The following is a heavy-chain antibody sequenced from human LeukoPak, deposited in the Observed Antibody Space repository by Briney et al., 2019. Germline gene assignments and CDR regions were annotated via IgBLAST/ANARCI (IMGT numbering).Heavy chain of an antibody. J-gene: IGHJ4*02. CDR1: GFTFSDYS. V-gene: IGHV3-21*01. D-gene: IGHD6-19*01. CDR2: ISSASSYK. CDR3: ARGPTLIGVAGTWPLDY. Sequence: GGSLRLSCAASGFTFSDYSMKWVRQAPGKGPEWVSSISSASSYKYYGDSVKGRFTISRDNAKNSLYLQMNSLRVEDTAVYYCARGPTLIGVAGTWPLDYWGQGTLVIVSS.